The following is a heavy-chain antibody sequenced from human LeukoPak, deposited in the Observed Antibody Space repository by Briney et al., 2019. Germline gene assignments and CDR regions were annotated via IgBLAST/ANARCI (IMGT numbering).Heavy chain of an antibody. CDR1: GGSFSGYY. CDR3: ARGGVYQLPGR. CDR2: INHSGST. D-gene: IGHD2-2*01. J-gene: IGHJ4*02. Sequence: PSETLSLTCAVYGGSFSGYYWSGIPQPPGKGREWIGEINHSGSTNYNPSLKSRVTISVDTSKNQFSLKLSSVTAADTAVYYCARGGVYQLPGRWGQGTLVTVSS. V-gene: IGHV4-34*01.